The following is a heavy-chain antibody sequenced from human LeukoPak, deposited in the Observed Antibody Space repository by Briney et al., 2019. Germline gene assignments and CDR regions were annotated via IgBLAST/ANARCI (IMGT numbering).Heavy chain of an antibody. Sequence: GGSLRLSCAASGFTFSSYAMSWVRQAPGKGLEWVSAISGSGGSTYYADSVKGRFTIYRDNSKNTLYLQMNSLRAEDTAVYYCAKDSYDYPWSYFDYWGQGTLVTVSS. V-gene: IGHV3-23*01. D-gene: IGHD3-16*01. CDR1: GFTFSSYA. J-gene: IGHJ4*02. CDR3: AKDSYDYPWSYFDY. CDR2: ISGSGGST.